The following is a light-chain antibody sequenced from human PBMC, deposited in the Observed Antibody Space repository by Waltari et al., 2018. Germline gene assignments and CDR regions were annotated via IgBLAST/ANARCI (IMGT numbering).Light chain of an antibody. Sequence: FILTQPHSVSESPGKTVTISCTRTSGSIVSNYVQWFQQRPGSAPRTVIYEDNQRPPGGPDRFSGSVDSSSNSASLIISGRKTEDEGDYYCHSEDSITNVFGSGTKVTVV. CDR2: EDN. CDR3: HSEDSITNV. CDR1: SGSIVSNY. V-gene: IGLV6-57*03. J-gene: IGLJ6*01.